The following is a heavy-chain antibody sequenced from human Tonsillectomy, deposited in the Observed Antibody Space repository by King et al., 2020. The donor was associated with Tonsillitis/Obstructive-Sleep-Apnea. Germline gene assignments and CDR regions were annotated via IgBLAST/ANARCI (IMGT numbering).Heavy chain of an antibody. J-gene: IGHJ6*03. CDR1: GGSISSSSYY. V-gene: IGHV4-39*01. Sequence: VQLQESGPGLVKPSETLSLTCIVSGGSISSSSYYWGWIRQPPGKGLEWIGNIYYSGSTYYNPSLKSRVTISVDTSKNHFSLKLRSVTAADTAVYYCERHEDYYYYYMDVWGKGITVTVSS. CDR3: ERHEDYYYYYMDV. CDR2: IYYSGST.